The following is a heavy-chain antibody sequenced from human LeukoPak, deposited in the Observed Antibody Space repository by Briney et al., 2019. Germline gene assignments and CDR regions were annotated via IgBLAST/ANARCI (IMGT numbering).Heavy chain of an antibody. Sequence: GGSLRLSCAASGFTFSSYAMSWVRQAPGKGLEWVSAISGSGGSTYYADSVKGRFTISRDNSKNTLYLEMNSLRAEDTAVYYCAKSGSNWSLYYFDCWGQGTLVTASS. CDR2: ISGSGGST. J-gene: IGHJ4*02. CDR3: AKSGSNWSLYYFDC. CDR1: GFTFSSYA. V-gene: IGHV3-23*01. D-gene: IGHD6-6*01.